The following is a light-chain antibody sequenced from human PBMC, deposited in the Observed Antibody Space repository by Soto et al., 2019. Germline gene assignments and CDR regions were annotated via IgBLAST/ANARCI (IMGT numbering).Light chain of an antibody. J-gene: IGLJ1*01. CDR2: DVS. V-gene: IGLV2-14*01. CDR1: SSDVGGYNY. Sequence: QSARTQPASGSGAPRQAITISCTGTSSDVGGYNYVSWYQQHPGKAPKLMIYDVSNRPSGVSNRFSGSKSGNTASLTISGLQAEDEADYYCSSYTSSSTLYVFGTGTKVTVL. CDR3: SSYTSSSTLYV.